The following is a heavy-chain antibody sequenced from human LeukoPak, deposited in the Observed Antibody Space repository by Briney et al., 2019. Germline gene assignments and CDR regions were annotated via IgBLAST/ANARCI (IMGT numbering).Heavy chain of an antibody. V-gene: IGHV1-69*05. Sequence: SVKVSCKASGGTFSSYAISWVRQAPGQGLEWMGGIIPIFGTANYAQKFQGRVTITTDESTGTAYMELSSLRSEDTAVYYCARGNVLRFLEWLLSDAFDIWGQGTMVTVSS. D-gene: IGHD3-3*01. CDR1: GGTFSSYA. CDR3: ARGNVLRFLEWLLSDAFDI. J-gene: IGHJ3*02. CDR2: IIPIFGTA.